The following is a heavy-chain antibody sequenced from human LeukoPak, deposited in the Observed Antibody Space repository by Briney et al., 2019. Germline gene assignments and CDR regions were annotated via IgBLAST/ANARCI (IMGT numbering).Heavy chain of an antibody. V-gene: IGHV3-11*03. Sequence: PGGSLRLSCAASGFTFSDYYISWIRQAPGKGLEWVSYISGGSSYTNYADSVKGRFTISRDNSKNTLYLQMNSLRAEDTAVYYCARLIGDGYNYYFDYWGQGTLVTSPQ. CDR2: ISGGSSYT. J-gene: IGHJ4*02. D-gene: IGHD5-24*01. CDR1: GFTFSDYY. CDR3: ARLIGDGYNYYFDY.